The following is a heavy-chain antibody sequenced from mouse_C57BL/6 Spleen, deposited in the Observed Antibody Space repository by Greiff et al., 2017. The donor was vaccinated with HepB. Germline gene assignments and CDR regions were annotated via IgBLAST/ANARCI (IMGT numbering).Heavy chain of an antibody. J-gene: IGHJ2*01. CDR2: IDPSDSYT. CDR3: ARSTMVTTLFDY. Sequence: VQLQQPGAELVKPGASVKLSCKASGYTFTSYWMQWVKQRPGQGLEWIGEIDPSDSYTNYNQKFKGKSTLTVDKSSSTAYMQLSSLTSEDSAVYYCARSTMVTTLFDYWGQGTTLTVSS. D-gene: IGHD2-2*01. CDR1: GYTFTSYW. V-gene: IGHV1-50*01.